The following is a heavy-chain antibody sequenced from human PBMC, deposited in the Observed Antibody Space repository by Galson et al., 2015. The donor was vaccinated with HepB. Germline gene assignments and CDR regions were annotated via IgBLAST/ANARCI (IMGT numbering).Heavy chain of an antibody. CDR2: IKTKTDGGTT. CDR3: TTENFDWFPRGGWFDP. D-gene: IGHD3-9*01. J-gene: IGHJ5*02. V-gene: IGHV3-15*01. Sequence: SLRLSCAASGFTFSNAWMSWVRQAPGKGLEWVGRIKTKTDGGTTDYAAPVKGRFTISRDDSKNTLYLQMNSLKTEDTAVYYCTTENFDWFPRGGWFDPWGQGTLVTVSS. CDR1: GFTFSNAW.